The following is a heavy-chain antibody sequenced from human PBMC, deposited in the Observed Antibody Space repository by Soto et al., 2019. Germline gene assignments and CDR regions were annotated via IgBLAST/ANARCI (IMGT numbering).Heavy chain of an antibody. J-gene: IGHJ6*03. V-gene: IGHV3-7*01. CDR2: IKQDGSAK. CDR1: GVTFSSYW. CDR3: ARGYYYGTGSYSPENYMDV. D-gene: IGHD3-10*01. Sequence: VESGGGLVQPGGSLRLSCAGSGVTFSSYWMTWFRQVPGKGLEWVANIKQDGSAKYYGDSVKGRFTISRDNARNSLFLQINSLRAEDTAVYYCARGYYYGTGSYSPENYMDVWGNGTTVTVSS.